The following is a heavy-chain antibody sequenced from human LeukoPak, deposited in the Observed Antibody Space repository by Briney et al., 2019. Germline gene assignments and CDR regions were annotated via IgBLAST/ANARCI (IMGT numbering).Heavy chain of an antibody. CDR2: INHSGST. V-gene: IGHV4-34*01. J-gene: IGHJ3*02. CDR1: GGSFSGYC. D-gene: IGHD3-3*01. CDR3: ARGRLYYDFWSGYYSEDRPVDAFDI. Sequence: NPSETLSLTCAVYGGSFSGYCWSWIRQPPGKGLEWIGEINHSGSTNYKPSLKSRVTISVDTSKNQFSLKLSSVTAADTAVYYCARGRLYYDFWSGYYSEDRPVDAFDIWGQGTMVTVSS.